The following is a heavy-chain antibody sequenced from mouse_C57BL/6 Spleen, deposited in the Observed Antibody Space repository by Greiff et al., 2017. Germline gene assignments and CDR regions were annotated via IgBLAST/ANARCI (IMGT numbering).Heavy chain of an antibody. Sequence: VKLMESGPGLVAPSQSLSITCTVSGFSLTSYGVSWVRQPPGKGLEWLGVIWGDGSTNYHSALISRLSISKDNSKSQVFLKLNSLQTDDTATYYCAKTGGTTVVDAMDYWGQGTSVTVSS. V-gene: IGHV2-3*01. CDR3: AKTGGTTVVDAMDY. J-gene: IGHJ4*01. CDR1: GFSLTSYG. CDR2: IWGDGST. D-gene: IGHD1-1*01.